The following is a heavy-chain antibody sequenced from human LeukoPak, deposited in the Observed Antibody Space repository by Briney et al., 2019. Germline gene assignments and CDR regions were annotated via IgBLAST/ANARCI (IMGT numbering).Heavy chain of an antibody. D-gene: IGHD3-9*01. CDR2: INSDGSST. Sequence: GGSLRLSCAASGFTFNFYWMHWVRHAPGKGLLWVSRINSDGSSTGYADSVKGRFTISRDNAKNTLYLQMNSLRAEDTAVYYCARDPFDILTDPYFDYWGQGTLVTVSS. J-gene: IGHJ4*02. CDR1: GFTFNFYW. CDR3: ARDPFDILTDPYFDY. V-gene: IGHV3-74*01.